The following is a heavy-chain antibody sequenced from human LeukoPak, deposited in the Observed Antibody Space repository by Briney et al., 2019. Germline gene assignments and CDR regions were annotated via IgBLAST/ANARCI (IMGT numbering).Heavy chain of an antibody. CDR1: GFTFSSYS. V-gene: IGHV3-21*01. Sequence: GGSLRLSCVASGFTFSSYSMNWVRQAPGKGLEWVSSISSSSSYIYYADSVKGRFTISRDNAKNSLYLRMNSLRAEDTAVYYCAREPRMVVVVPAAHFDYWGQGTLVTVSS. CDR3: AREPRMVVVVPAAHFDY. D-gene: IGHD2-2*01. J-gene: IGHJ4*02. CDR2: ISSSSSYI.